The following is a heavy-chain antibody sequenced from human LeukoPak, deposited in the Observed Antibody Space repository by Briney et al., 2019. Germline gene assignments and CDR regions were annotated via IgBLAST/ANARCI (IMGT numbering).Heavy chain of an antibody. V-gene: IGHV3-23*01. CDR2: ISGSGGST. CDR1: GFTFSSYA. CDR3: AKFSYGDYGFDY. J-gene: IGHJ4*02. Sequence: GGSLRLSCAASGFTFSSYAMSWVRQAPGKGLEGVSAISGSGGSTYYADSVKGRFTISRDNSKNTLYLQMNSLRAEDTAVYYCAKFSYGDYGFDYWGQGTLVTVSS. D-gene: IGHD4-17*01.